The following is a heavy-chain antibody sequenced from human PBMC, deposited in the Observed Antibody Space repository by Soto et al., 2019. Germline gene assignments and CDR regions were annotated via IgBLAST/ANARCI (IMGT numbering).Heavy chain of an antibody. Sequence: QVQLQESGPGLVKPSETLSLTCTVSGGSISSYYWSWIRQPPGKGLEWIGYIYYSGSTNYNPSLKSRVTISVDTSKNQFSLKLSSVTAADTAVYYCARGAVTPVDYWGQGTLVTVSS. J-gene: IGHJ4*02. CDR2: IYYSGST. CDR3: ARGAVTPVDY. CDR1: GGSISSYY. V-gene: IGHV4-59*01. D-gene: IGHD4-4*01.